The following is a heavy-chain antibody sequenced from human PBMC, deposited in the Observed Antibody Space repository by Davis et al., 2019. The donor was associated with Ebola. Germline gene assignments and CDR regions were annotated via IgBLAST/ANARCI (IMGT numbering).Heavy chain of an antibody. CDR2: IYYSGST. J-gene: IGHJ4*02. CDR1: GGSISSYY. D-gene: IGHD2-2*01. Sequence: PSETLSLTCTVSGGSISSYYWSWIRQPPGKGLEWIGYIYYSGSTNYNPSLKSRVTISVDTSKNQFSLKLSSVTAADTAVYYCARAQDIVVVPAAGYFDYWGQGTLVTVSS. CDR3: ARAQDIVVVPAAGYFDY. V-gene: IGHV4-59*12.